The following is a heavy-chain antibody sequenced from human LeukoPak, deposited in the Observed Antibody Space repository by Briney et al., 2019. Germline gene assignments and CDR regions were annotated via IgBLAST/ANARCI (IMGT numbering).Heavy chain of an antibody. CDR1: GGSISSYY. CDR2: IYTSGST. Sequence: SETLSLTCTVSGGSISSYYWSWIRQPAGKGLEWIGRIYTSGSTNYNPSLKLRVTISADTSKHQFSLRLNFVTAADTAVYYCARRMGALDFWGQGALVTVSS. D-gene: IGHD1-26*01. V-gene: IGHV4-4*07. CDR3: ARRMGALDF. J-gene: IGHJ4*02.